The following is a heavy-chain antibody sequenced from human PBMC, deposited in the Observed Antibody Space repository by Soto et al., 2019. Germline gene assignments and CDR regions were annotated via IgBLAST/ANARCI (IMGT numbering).Heavy chain of an antibody. CDR2: INHSGST. CDR3: ARGQRVVVTATLYGMDV. D-gene: IGHD2-21*02. CDR1: GGSFSGYY. Sequence: SETLSLTFAVYGGSFSGYYWSWIRQPPGKGLEWIGEINHSGSTSYNPSLKSRVTISVDTSKNQFSLKLSSVTAADTAVYYCARGQRVVVTATLYGMDVWGQGTTVTVSS. V-gene: IGHV4-34*01. J-gene: IGHJ6*02.